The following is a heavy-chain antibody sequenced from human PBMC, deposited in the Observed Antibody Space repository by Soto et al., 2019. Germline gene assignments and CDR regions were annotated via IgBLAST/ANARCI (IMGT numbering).Heavy chain of an antibody. J-gene: IGHJ4*02. D-gene: IGHD2-2*01. Sequence: ASVKVSCKASGYTFTSYAMHWVRQAPGQRLEWMGWINAGNGNTKYSQKFQGRVTITRDTSASTAYMELSSLRSEDTAVYYCARSVVVPTAPDYWGQGTLVTVPS. CDR2: INAGNGNT. CDR1: GYTFTSYA. V-gene: IGHV1-3*01. CDR3: ARSVVVPTAPDY.